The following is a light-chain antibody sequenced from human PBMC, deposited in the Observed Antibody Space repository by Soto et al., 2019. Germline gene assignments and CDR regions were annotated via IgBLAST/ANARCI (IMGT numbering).Light chain of an antibody. CDR3: QQYSISPYT. CDR1: QSVSSSY. V-gene: IGKV3-20*01. Sequence: EIVLTQSPGTLSLSPGERATLSCRASQSVSSSYLGWYQQKPGQAPRLLIYGASTRATGIPDRFSGSGSGTDCTHTISRLEPEDGAVEYCQQYSISPYTFGQGTILEI. CDR2: GAS. J-gene: IGKJ2*01.